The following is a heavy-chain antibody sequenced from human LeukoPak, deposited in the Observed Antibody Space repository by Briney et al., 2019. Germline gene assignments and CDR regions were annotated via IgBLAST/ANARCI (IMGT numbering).Heavy chain of an antibody. CDR1: GGSFSSYY. CDR2: INHSGST. J-gene: IGHJ4*02. Sequence: SETLSLTCAVYGGSFSSYYWSWIRQLPGKGLEWIGEINHSGSTNYNPSLKSRVTISVDTSKNQFSLKLSSVTAADTAVYYCARVQYSSSSFFLYDYWGQGTLVTVSS. D-gene: IGHD6-6*01. CDR3: ARVQYSSSSFFLYDY. V-gene: IGHV4-34*01.